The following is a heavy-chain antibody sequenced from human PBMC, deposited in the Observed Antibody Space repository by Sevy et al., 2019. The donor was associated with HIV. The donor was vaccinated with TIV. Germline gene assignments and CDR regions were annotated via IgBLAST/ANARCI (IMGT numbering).Heavy chain of an antibody. CDR1: GFTFSSYW. CDR3: ARECAPGFLWSGYPYYYYYGMDV. D-gene: IGHD3-3*01. V-gene: IGHV3-7*01. CDR2: IKQDGSEK. J-gene: IGHJ6*02. Sequence: GGSLRLSCAASGFTFSSYWMSWVRQAPGKGLEWVANIKQDGSEKYYVDSVKGRFTISRDNAKNSLYLQMNSRGAEETAVYYCARECAPGFLWSGYPYYYYYGMDVWGQGTTVTVSS.